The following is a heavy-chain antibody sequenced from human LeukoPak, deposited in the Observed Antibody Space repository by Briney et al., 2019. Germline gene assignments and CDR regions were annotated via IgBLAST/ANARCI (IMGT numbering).Heavy chain of an antibody. J-gene: IGHJ4*02. Sequence: GRSLRLSCAASGFPFSSYGMNWVRQAPGKGLEWVSSISSSSSYIYYADSVKGRFTISRDNAKNSLYLQMNSLRAEDTAVYYCARGRLSRGGSCYDYWGQGTLVTVSS. CDR2: ISSSSSYI. V-gene: IGHV3-21*01. CDR1: GFPFSSYG. CDR3: ARGRLSRGGSCYDY. D-gene: IGHD2-15*01.